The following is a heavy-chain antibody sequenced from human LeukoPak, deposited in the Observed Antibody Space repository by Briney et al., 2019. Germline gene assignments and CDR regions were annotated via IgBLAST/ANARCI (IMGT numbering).Heavy chain of an antibody. D-gene: IGHD3-10*01. CDR3: ARGAYGSGSTNWLDP. CDR2: IYSSGST. Sequence: SETLSLTCTVSGGSISSYYWGWIRQPAGKGLEWVGRIYSSGSTDYNSSLKSRVTMSVDKYKSQFSLKLRSVTAADRAVYYWARGAYGSGSTNWLDPWRQGTLVTV. CDR1: GGSISSYY. J-gene: IGHJ5*02. V-gene: IGHV4-4*07.